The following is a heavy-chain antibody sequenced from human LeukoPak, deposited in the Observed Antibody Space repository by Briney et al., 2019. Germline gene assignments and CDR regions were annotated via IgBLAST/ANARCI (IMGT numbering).Heavy chain of an antibody. CDR3: ARAMDDYSNYDY. CDR2: MFHNGNT. Sequence: PSETLSLTCAVSGGYISSGGYSWAWIRQPPGKGLEWIGYMFHNGNTYYNPFLKSRVTISVDRSKSQFPLELNSVTAADTAVYYCARAMDDYSNYDYWGQGTLVTVSS. V-gene: IGHV4-30-2*01. D-gene: IGHD4-11*01. CDR1: GGYISSGGYS. J-gene: IGHJ4*02.